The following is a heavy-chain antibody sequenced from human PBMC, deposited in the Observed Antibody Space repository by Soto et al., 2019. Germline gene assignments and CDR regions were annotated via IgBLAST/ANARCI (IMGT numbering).Heavy chain of an antibody. CDR2: ISSSDSTI. D-gene: IGHD3-9*01. CDR3: ARDTGYDILTGYYSKTYYYYYYMDV. V-gene: IGHV3-11*01. J-gene: IGHJ6*03. CDR1: GFTFSDYY. Sequence: PGGSLRLSCAASGFTFSDYYMSWIRQAPGKGLEWISYISSSDSTIYYADYVKGRFTISRDNAKNSLYLKIKSLKAEDTAVYYCARDTGYDILTGYYSKTYYYYYYMDVWGKGTTVTVSS.